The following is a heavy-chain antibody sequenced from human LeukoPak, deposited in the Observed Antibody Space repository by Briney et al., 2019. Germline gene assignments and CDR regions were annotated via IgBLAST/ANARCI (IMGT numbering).Heavy chain of an antibody. J-gene: IGHJ5*02. V-gene: IGHV1-8*01. D-gene: IGHD1-14*01. CDR3: ATGPRNDP. CDR2: VHPDNGNT. Sequence: APVKVSCKTSGYTFTKWEINWVRQAAGQGLEWLGWVHPDNGNTYYAQRFRGRITMSRDTSTTTAYMELSGLRSSDTAVYFCATGPRNDPWGQGTLVTVSS. CDR1: GYTFTKWE.